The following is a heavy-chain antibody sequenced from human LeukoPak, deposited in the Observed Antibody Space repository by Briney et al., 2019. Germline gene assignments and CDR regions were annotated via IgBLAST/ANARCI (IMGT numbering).Heavy chain of an antibody. CDR3: ARAKARNDAFDI. CDR1: GYTFTSYD. V-gene: IGHV1-8*03. CDR2: MNPNSGNT. Sequence: ASVKVSCKASGYTFTSYDINWVRQATGQGLEWMGRMNPNSGNTGYAQKFQGRVTITRNTSISTAYMELSSLRSEDTAVYYCARAKARNDAFDIWGQGTMVTVSS. D-gene: IGHD1-14*01. J-gene: IGHJ3*02.